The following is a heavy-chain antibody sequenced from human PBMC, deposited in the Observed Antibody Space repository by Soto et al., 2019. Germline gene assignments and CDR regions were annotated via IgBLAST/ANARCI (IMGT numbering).Heavy chain of an antibody. Sequence: QVQLVQSGAEVKKPGASVKVSCEASGYTFTSYGISWVRQAPGQGLEWMGWISVDNGKTNYAQKFQGRVTMTTDRSTSTAYMELRSLRSDDTAVYYCARDPHGDYEFDYWGQGTLVTVSS. CDR3: ARDPHGDYEFDY. CDR1: GYTFTSYG. D-gene: IGHD4-17*01. J-gene: IGHJ4*02. CDR2: ISVDNGKT. V-gene: IGHV1-18*01.